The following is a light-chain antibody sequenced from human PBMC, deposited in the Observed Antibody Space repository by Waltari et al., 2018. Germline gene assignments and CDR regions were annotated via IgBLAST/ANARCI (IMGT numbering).Light chain of an antibody. CDR3: QQYGT. V-gene: IGKV3-15*01. J-gene: IGKJ2*01. Sequence: DIMMTQSPATLSVSPGDRATLSCGASQTVTNKLAWYQQKPGQAPRLPIYDASTRATGIPARFSGSQSGTEFTLTITSLQPEDFATYYCQQYGTFGQGTKVETK. CDR1: QTVTNK. CDR2: DAS.